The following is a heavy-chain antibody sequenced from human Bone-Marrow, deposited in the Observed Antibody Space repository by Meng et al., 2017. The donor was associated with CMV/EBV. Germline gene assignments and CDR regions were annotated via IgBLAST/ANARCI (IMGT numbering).Heavy chain of an antibody. CDR2: IRYDGSNK. Sequence: QVQVVEAGGGVVQPGGSLGLSCAASGFTFSSYGMHWVRQAPGKGLEWVAFIRYDGSNKYYADSVKGRFTISRDNSKNTLYLQMNSLRAEDTAVYYCAKGMGSSWYSFGGWGQGTLVTVSS. D-gene: IGHD6-13*01. J-gene: IGHJ4*02. CDR1: GFTFSSYG. CDR3: AKGMGSSWYSFGG. V-gene: IGHV3-30*02.